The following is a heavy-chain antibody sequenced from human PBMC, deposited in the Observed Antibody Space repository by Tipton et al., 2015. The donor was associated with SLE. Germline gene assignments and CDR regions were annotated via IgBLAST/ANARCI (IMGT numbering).Heavy chain of an antibody. V-gene: IGHV3-7*01. CDR1: GFTFSSYW. CDR2: INQDGSQK. CDR3: ARDGEAYCSGGSCRYHFDF. J-gene: IGHJ4*02. D-gene: IGHD2-15*01. Sequence: SLRLSCAASGFTFSSYWMSWVRQAPGKGLEWVANINQDGSQKYYVDSEQGRFTTSSANTKNSMYLQMNSLRAEDTAIYYCARDGEAYCSGGSCRYHFDFWGQGTLVTASS.